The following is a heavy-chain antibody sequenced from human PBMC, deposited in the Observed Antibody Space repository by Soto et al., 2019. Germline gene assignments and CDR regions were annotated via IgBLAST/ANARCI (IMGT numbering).Heavy chain of an antibody. CDR1: GGSFSGYY. D-gene: IGHD3-10*01. CDR2: INHSGST. Sequence: SETLSLTCAVYGGSFSGYYWSWIRQPPGKGLEWIGEINHSGSTNYNPSLKSRVTISVDTSKNQFSLKLSSVTAADTAVYYCARFRGASDYWGQGTLVTVSS. CDR3: ARFRGASDY. V-gene: IGHV4-34*01. J-gene: IGHJ4*02.